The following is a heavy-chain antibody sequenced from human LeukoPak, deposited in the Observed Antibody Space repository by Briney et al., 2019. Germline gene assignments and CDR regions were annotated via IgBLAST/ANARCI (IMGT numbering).Heavy chain of an antibody. CDR1: GYTFITYY. D-gene: IGHD2-2*01. CDR2: INAGNGNT. CDR3: ARGYCSSTSCYSFDY. V-gene: IGHV1-3*01. J-gene: IGHJ4*02. Sequence: ASVKVSCKASGYTFITYYMHWVRQAPGQRLEWMGWINAGNGNTKYSQKFQGRVTITRDTSASTAYMELSSLRSEDTAVYYCARGYCSSTSCYSFDYWGQGTLVTVSS.